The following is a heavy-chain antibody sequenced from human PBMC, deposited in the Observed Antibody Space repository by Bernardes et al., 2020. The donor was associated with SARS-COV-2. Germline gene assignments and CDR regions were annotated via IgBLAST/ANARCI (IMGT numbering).Heavy chain of an antibody. CDR1: GFTFSSYG. D-gene: IGHD2-2*02. Sequence: GSLRLSCAASGFTFSSYGMHWVRQAPGKGLEWVAVISYDGSNKYYADSVKGRFTISRDNSKNTLYLQMNSLRAEDTAVYYCAKRPHSCSSTSCYMGDYFDYWGQGTLVTVSS. CDR3: AKRPHSCSSTSCYMGDYFDY. J-gene: IGHJ4*02. V-gene: IGHV3-30*18. CDR2: ISYDGSNK.